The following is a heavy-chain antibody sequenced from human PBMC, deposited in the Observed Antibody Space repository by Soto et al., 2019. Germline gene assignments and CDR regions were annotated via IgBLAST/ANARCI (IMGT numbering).Heavy chain of an antibody. Sequence: GGSLRLSCVASGFTFSSYWMTWVRQAPGKGLEWVANIKPDGNEKNYVDSVEGRFTISRDNVENSLYLQMNNLRGDDTAVYYCARDLSSDYGMDVWGQGTTVTVSS. V-gene: IGHV3-7*01. CDR3: ARDLSSDYGMDV. J-gene: IGHJ6*02. CDR1: GFTFSSYW. CDR2: IKPDGNEK.